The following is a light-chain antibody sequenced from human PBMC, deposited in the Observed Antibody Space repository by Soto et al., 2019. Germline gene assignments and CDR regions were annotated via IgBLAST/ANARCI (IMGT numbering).Light chain of an antibody. Sequence: EIVLTQSPVTLSLSPGERATLSCRASQNISSSYLAWYQQKPGQAPRLLIYDASSRATGIPDRFSGSGSGTDFTLTISRLEPEDFAVYYCQQYGSSPTFGEGTRLEIK. J-gene: IGKJ5*01. CDR1: QNISSSY. V-gene: IGKV3-20*01. CDR2: DAS. CDR3: QQYGSSPT.